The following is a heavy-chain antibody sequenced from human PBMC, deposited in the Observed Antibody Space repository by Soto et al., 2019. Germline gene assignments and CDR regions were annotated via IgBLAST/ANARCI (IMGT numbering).Heavy chain of an antibody. V-gene: IGHV3-23*01. CDR2: ISGSGSAT. CDR1: GFTFNSYA. D-gene: IGHD6-19*01. CDR3: TKDTYGAVAGTHRFGP. Sequence: EVQLLESGGDLVQPGGSLRLSCEASGFTFNSYAMNWVHQTPGKRLEWVSGISGSGSATFYADSVKGRFTISRDNSKNTLYLQMNNLRTEDTALYYCTKDTYGAVAGTHRFGPRAQGTLVTVSS. J-gene: IGHJ5*02.